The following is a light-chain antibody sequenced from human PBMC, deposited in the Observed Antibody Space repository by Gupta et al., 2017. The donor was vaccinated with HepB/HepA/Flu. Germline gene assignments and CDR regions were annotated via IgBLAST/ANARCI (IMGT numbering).Light chain of an antibody. CDR3: QVWDTRTDHVV. J-gene: IGLJ2*01. CDR2: DDS. Sequence: SYVLPQPPSVSVAPGKTARITWGGNKIGSETVDWYQQKPGQAPVLVISDDSDRPSGIPERFSGSKSGNTATLTISRVEAGDEADYYCQVWDTRTDHVVVGGGTKLTVL. CDR1: KIGSET. V-gene: IGLV3-21*04.